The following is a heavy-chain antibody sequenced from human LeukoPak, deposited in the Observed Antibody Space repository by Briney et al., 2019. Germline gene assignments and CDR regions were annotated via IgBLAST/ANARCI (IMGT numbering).Heavy chain of an antibody. CDR2: FITYNGNT. D-gene: IGHD1-1*01. V-gene: IGHV1-18*01. CDR3: AREGTEDYFDY. J-gene: IGHJ4*02. CDR1: GLTFSSYA. Sequence: GASVKVSCKCSGLTFSSYAITWVRQPPGQGLEWMGWFITYNGNTNYAQKFQGRVTMTRDTSTSTVYMELSSLRSEDTAVYYCAREGTEDYFDYWGQGTLVTVSS.